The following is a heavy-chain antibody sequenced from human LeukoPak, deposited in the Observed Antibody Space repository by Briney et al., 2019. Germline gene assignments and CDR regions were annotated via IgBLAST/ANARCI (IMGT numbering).Heavy chain of an antibody. CDR2: INPSGGST. CDR1: GYTFTRYY. CDR3: ARVSSGYCSSTSWFSSDAFDI. J-gene: IGHJ3*02. D-gene: IGHD2-2*01. V-gene: IGHV1-46*01. Sequence: ASVKVSCKASGYTFTRYYMHWVRQAPGQGLEWMGIINPSGGSTSYAQKFQGRVTMTRDMSTSTVYLELSSLRSEDTAVYYWARVSSGYCSSTSWFSSDAFDIWGQGTMVTVSS.